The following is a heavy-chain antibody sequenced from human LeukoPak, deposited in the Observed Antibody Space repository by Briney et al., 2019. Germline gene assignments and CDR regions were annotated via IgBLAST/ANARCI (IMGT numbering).Heavy chain of an antibody. CDR1: GGSISSGGYY. CDR3: ARRSVGSSAAAIHNWFDP. CDR2: IYTSGST. D-gene: IGHD2-2*01. V-gene: IGHV4-61*02. Sequence: SETLSLTCTVSGGSISSGGYYWSWIRQPAGKGLEWIGRIYTSGSTNYNPSLKSRVTISVDTSKNQFSLKLSSVTAADTAVYYCARRSVGSSAAAIHNWFDPWGQGTLVTVSS. J-gene: IGHJ5*02.